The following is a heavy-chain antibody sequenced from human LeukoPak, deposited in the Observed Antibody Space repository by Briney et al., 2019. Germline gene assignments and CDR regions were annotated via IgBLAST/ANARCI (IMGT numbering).Heavy chain of an antibody. D-gene: IGHD6-13*01. V-gene: IGHV4-4*07. CDR3: ARDDLQLVRRLGRNTEYYYYYYMDV. Sequence: SETLSLTCTVSGGSISSYYWSWIRQPAGKGLEWIGRIYTSGSTNYNPSLKSRVTMSVDTSKNQFSMQLNSVTPEDTAVYYCARDDLQLVRRLGRNTEYYYYYYMDVWGKGTTVTVSS. CDR2: IYTSGST. CDR1: GGSISSYY. J-gene: IGHJ6*03.